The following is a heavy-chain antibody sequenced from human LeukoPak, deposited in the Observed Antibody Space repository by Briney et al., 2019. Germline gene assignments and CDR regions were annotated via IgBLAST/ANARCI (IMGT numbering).Heavy chain of an antibody. D-gene: IGHD2-2*01. CDR3: ARGRRRGVVVPAASXYFDY. CDR2: INHSGST. V-gene: IGHV4-34*01. Sequence: NPSETLSLTCAVYGGSFSGYYWSWIRQPPGKGLEWIGEINHSGSTNYNPSLKSRVTISVDTSKNQFSLKLSSVTAADTAVYYCARGRRRGVVVPAASXYFDYWGQGXLVTVSS. CDR1: GGSFSGYY. J-gene: IGHJ4*02.